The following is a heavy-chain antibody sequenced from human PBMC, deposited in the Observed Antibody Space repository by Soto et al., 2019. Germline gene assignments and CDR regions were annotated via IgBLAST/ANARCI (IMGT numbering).Heavy chain of an antibody. V-gene: IGHV3-48*02. CDR2: ISSSSSTI. J-gene: IGHJ6*02. CDR1: GFTFSSYS. Sequence: GGSLRLSCAASGFTFSSYSMNWVRQAPGKGLEWVSYISSSSSTIYYADSVKGRFTTSRDNAKNSRYLQMNSLRDEDTAVYYCAKRANAATGFGDGLYYYYYGMDVWGQGTTVTVSS. CDR3: AKRANAATGFGDGLYYYYYGMDV. D-gene: IGHD3-10*01.